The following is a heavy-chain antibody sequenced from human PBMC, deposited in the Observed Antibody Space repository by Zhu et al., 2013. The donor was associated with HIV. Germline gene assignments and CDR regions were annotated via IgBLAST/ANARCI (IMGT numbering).Heavy chain of an antibody. CDR3: ASLRDSDIVVVPAAEDNWFDP. Sequence: QVQLVQSGAEVKKPGSSVKVSCKASGGTFSSYTISWVRQAPGQGLEWMGRIIPILGIANYAQKFQGRVTITADKSTSTAYMELSSLRSEDTAVYYCASLRDSDIVVVPAAEDNWFDPLGPREPVVTVSS. V-gene: IGHV1-69*02. CDR2: IIPILGIA. CDR1: GGTFSSYT. D-gene: IGHD2-2*01. J-gene: IGHJ5*02.